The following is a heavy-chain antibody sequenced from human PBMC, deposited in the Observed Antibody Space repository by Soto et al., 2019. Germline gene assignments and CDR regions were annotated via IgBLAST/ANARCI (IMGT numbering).Heavy chain of an antibody. CDR2: IYYSGST. V-gene: IGHV4-31*03. CDR1: GGSISSGGYY. Sequence: KPSETLSLTCTVSGGSISSGGYYWSWIRQHPGKGLEWIGYIYYSGSTYYNPSLKSRVTISVDTSKNQFSLKLSSVTAADTAVYYCAREYYDILTGPYGMDVWGQGTTVTVSS. D-gene: IGHD3-9*01. CDR3: AREYYDILTGPYGMDV. J-gene: IGHJ6*02.